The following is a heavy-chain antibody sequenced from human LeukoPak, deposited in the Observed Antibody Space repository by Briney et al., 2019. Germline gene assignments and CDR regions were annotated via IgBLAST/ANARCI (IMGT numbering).Heavy chain of an antibody. CDR2: ISAYNGNT. CDR1: VYTVTSYG. D-gene: IGHD3-22*01. J-gene: IGHJ5*02. CDR3: ARDQFTYYYDSSGYFP. V-gene: IGHV1-18*01. Sequence: GASVKVSCKASVYTVTSYGISWVRQAPGQGLEWMGWISAYNGNTNYAQKLQARVTMTTDTSTSTAYMELRSLRSDDTAVYYCARDQFTYYYDSSGYFPWGQGTLVTVSS.